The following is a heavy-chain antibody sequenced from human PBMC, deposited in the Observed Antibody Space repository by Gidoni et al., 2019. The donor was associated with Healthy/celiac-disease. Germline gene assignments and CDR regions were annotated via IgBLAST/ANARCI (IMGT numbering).Heavy chain of an antibody. CDR3: ARAKSWRGVYPKDAFDI. Sequence: QVQLVQSGAEAKKPAASVKDSCKASGYTFTSYGISWVRQAPGQVLEWMGWISAYNGNTNYAKKLQGRVTITTDTSTSTAYMELRSLRSDDTDVYYWARAKSWRGVYPKDAFDIWGQGTMVTVSS. V-gene: IGHV1-18*04. D-gene: IGHD3-10*01. CDR1: GYTFTSYG. J-gene: IGHJ3*02. CDR2: ISAYNGNT.